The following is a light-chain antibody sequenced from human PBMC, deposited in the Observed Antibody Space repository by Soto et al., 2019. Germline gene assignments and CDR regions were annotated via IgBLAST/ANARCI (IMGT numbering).Light chain of an antibody. CDR1: QSISYN. CDR3: QQYNDWPPYS. Sequence: EIVMTQSPATLSVSPGERAALSCRASQSISYNVAWYQQKPGQAPRLLIYGAFIRASGIPARFSGSGSGTEFTLIISSLQSEDFAVYYCQQYNDWPPYSFGQGTKVDIK. J-gene: IGKJ2*01. CDR2: GAF. V-gene: IGKV3D-15*01.